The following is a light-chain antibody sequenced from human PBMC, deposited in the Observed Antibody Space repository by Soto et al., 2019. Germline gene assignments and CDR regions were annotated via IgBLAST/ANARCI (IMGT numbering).Light chain of an antibody. CDR2: GST. J-gene: IGLJ1*01. Sequence: QSVLTQPPSLSGAPGPRVTISCTGTSSDIGAGSEVHWYQQLPGTAPKLLILGSTNRPSGVPDRFSGSKSATSASLAITGLQADDEADYYCQSYDNSLSAYVLGTGTKRTVL. V-gene: IGLV1-40*01. CDR1: SSDIGAGSE. CDR3: QSYDNSLSAYV.